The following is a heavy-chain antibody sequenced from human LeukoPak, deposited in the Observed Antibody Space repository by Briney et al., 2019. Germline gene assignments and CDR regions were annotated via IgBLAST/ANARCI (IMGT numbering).Heavy chain of an antibody. D-gene: IGHD1-26*01. J-gene: IGHJ4*02. CDR2: IIPILGIA. Sequence: SVKVSCKASGGTFSSYAISWVRQAPGQGLEWMGRIIPILGIANYAQKFQGRVTITADKSTSTAYMELSSLRSEDTAVYYCARGSEWELPDFDYWGQGTLVTVSS. CDR3: ARGSEWELPDFDY. V-gene: IGHV1-69*04. CDR1: GGTFSSYA.